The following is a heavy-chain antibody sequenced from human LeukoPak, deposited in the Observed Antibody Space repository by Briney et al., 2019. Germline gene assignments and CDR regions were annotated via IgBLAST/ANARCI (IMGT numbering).Heavy chain of an antibody. V-gene: IGHV4-59*01. Sequence: SETLSLTCTVSGGSISSYYWSWIRQPPGKGLEWIGFIYYGGSTHYKPSLKSRGTISVDTSKNQYSLKLSSVTAADTAVYYCARSSESYDSSGYYSYYFDYWGQGTLVTVSS. CDR2: IYYGGST. CDR3: ARSSESYDSSGYYSYYFDY. J-gene: IGHJ4*02. CDR1: GGSISSYY. D-gene: IGHD3-22*01.